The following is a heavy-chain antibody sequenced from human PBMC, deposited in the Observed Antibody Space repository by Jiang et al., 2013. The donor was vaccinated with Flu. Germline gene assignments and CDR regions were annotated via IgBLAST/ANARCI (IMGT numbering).Heavy chain of an antibody. D-gene: IGHD2-2*01. V-gene: IGHV1-46*01. CDR2: INPSGGST. CDR3: ARTVPAAKRLFDY. J-gene: IGHJ4*02. CDR1: GYTFTSYY. Sequence: CKASGYTFTSYYMHWVRQAPGQGLEWMGIINPSGGSTSYAQKFQGRVTMTRDTSTSTVYMELSSLRSEDTAVYYCARTVPAAKRLFDYWGQGTLVTVSS.